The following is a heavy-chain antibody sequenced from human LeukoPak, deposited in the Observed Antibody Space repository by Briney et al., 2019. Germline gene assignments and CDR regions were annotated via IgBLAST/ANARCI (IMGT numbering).Heavy chain of an antibody. CDR3: ARAVLLRFGELAY. CDR1: GFTVGTNY. Sequence: GGSLRLSCAASGFTVGTNYMSWVRQAPGKGLEWVSVIYSDGNTYYADSVKGRFTISRDNSKNTLYLQMNSLRAEDTALYYCARAVLLRFGELAYWGQGSLVTVSS. V-gene: IGHV3-66*01. D-gene: IGHD3-10*01. J-gene: IGHJ4*02. CDR2: IYSDGNT.